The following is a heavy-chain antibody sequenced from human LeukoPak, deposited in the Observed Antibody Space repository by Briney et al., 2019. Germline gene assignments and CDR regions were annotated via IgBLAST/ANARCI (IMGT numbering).Heavy chain of an antibody. CDR1: GFTFDDYA. J-gene: IGHJ6*03. Sequence: GGSLRLSCAASGFTFDDYAMHWVRQAPGKGLEWVSGISWNSGSIGYADSVKGRFTISRDNAKNSLYLQMNSLRAEDTAVYYCARRGLPDVWGKGTTVTVSS. D-gene: IGHD2-15*01. CDR3: ARRGLPDV. CDR2: ISWNSGSI. V-gene: IGHV3-9*01.